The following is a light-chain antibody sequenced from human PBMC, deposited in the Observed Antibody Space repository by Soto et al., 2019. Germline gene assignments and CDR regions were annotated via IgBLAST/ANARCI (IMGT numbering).Light chain of an antibody. V-gene: IGKV1-33*01. CDR3: QQYDNLPPFT. CDR1: QDINNY. Sequence: DIQMTQSPSSLSASVGDRVTITCQASQDINNYLNWYQQKPGKAPKLLIYDASNLETGVTSRFSGSGSGTDFTFTISSLHPEDIATYYCQQYDNLPPFTFCQGTRLEIK. CDR2: DAS. J-gene: IGKJ5*01.